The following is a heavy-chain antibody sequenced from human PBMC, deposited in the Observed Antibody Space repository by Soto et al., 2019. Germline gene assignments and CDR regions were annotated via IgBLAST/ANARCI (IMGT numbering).Heavy chain of an antibody. J-gene: IGHJ6*02. CDR1: GFTFSSYA. V-gene: IGHV3-30-3*01. CDR2: ISYDGSNK. Sequence: LRLSCAASGFTFSSYAMHWVRQAPGKGLEWVAVISYDGSNKYYADSVKGRFTISRDNSKNTLYLQMNSLRAEDTAVYYCARGLLWFGELFYYYYYGMDVWGQGTTVTVSS. CDR3: ARGLLWFGELFYYYYYGMDV. D-gene: IGHD3-10*01.